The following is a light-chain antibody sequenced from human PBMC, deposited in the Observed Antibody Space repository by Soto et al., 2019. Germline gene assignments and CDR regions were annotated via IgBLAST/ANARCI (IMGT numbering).Light chain of an antibody. J-gene: IGKJ3*01. Sequence: DIVMTQSPDSLAVSLGERATINCKSSQSVLYSSNNRNYLAWYRQKPGQPPKLLVYWASTRESGGPDRFSGSGSGTDFTLTISSLQAEDVAVYYCQQYYTTPFTFGPGTKVDTK. CDR1: QSVLYSSNNRNY. V-gene: IGKV4-1*01. CDR2: WAS. CDR3: QQYYTTPFT.